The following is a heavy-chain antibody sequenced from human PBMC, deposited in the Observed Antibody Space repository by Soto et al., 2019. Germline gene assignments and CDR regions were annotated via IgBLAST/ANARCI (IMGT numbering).Heavy chain of an antibody. CDR2: ISAYNGNI. D-gene: IGHD2-21*02. Sequence: QVKLVQSGAEVKKPGASGKVSCKASGYTFTNYGISWVRQAPGQGLEWMGWISAYNGNINYAQKLQGRVTMTTDTSTSTAYMELRSLRSDDSAMYYCASSYCGGNCYSKLPLDYYYYGMDVWGQGTTVTVSS. CDR3: ASSYCGGNCYSKLPLDYYYYGMDV. CDR1: GYTFTNYG. V-gene: IGHV1-18*01. J-gene: IGHJ6*02.